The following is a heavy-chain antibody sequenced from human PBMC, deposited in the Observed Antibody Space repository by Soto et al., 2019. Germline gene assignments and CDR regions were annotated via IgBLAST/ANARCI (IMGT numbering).Heavy chain of an antibody. CDR1: GGIFSDYA. J-gene: IGHJ5*01. CDR3: ARDKLSSLVVETPHLFDS. CDR2: IIPKFGTA. V-gene: IGHV1-69*12. D-gene: IGHD2-21*01. Sequence: QVQLEQSGGEVKKPGSSVKVSCRVSGGIFSDYAVSWVRQAPGQGLQWVGGIIPKFGTAKYARKFEDRVTLTADELTSTVYMEINNLRSEATALYSCARDKLSSLVVETPHLFDSWGQGTLLTVSS.